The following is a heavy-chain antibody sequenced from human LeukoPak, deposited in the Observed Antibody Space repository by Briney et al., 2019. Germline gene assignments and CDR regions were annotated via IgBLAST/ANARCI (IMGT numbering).Heavy chain of an antibody. CDR3: ARGGFNSYGFFY. CDR1: GGPLSNYY. CDR2: INESGTT. Sequence: SETLSLTCAVYGGPLSNYYWTWIRQSPGKGLEWIGDINESGTTHYSPSLESRLTISVDTSRNQFSLRLASMTAADTAVYYCARGGFNSYGFFYWGQGILVSVS. V-gene: IGHV4-34*01. J-gene: IGHJ4*02. D-gene: IGHD3-16*02.